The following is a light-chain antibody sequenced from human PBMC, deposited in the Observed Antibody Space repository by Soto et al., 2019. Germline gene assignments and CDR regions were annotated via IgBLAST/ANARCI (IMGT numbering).Light chain of an antibody. CDR1: SNDLGYIY. CDR2: EVS. Sequence: QSALTQPASVSGSPGQSITISCTGTSNDLGYIYVSWYQHHPGKAPKLLIYEVSDRPSGVSNRFSGSKSGYTASLTISGLQAEDEADYYCGSYTGSSTLVFGTGTKVTVL. V-gene: IGLV2-14*01. CDR3: GSYTGSSTLV. J-gene: IGLJ1*01.